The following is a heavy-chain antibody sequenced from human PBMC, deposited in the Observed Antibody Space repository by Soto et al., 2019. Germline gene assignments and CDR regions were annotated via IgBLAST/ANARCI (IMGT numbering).Heavy chain of an antibody. Sequence: ASVKVSCKASGYTFTSYYMHWVRQAPGQGLEWMGIINPSGGSTSYAQKFQGRVTMTRDTSTSTVYMELSSLRSEDTAVYYCARGRNEVRGAQCGMDVWGQGTTVTVSS. CDR1: GYTFTSYY. CDR3: ARGRNEVRGAQCGMDV. V-gene: IGHV1-46*01. J-gene: IGHJ6*02. D-gene: IGHD3-10*01. CDR2: INPSGGST.